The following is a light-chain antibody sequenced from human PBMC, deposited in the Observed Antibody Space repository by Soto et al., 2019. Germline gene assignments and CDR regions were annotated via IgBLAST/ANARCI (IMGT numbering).Light chain of an antibody. CDR1: DTISVY. Sequence: IQMTQSPSSLTASVGDRVTITCRASDTISVYLAWYQHKPGKVPERLIYASSILQSGVPSRFSGSRSDTEFTLTISILQPEDVGTYYCQKYNTAPFTFGPGTKVEIK. V-gene: IGKV1-27*01. CDR2: ASS. J-gene: IGKJ3*01. CDR3: QKYNTAPFT.